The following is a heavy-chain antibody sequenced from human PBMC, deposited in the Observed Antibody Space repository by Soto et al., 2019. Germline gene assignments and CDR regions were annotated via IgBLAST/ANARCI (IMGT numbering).Heavy chain of an antibody. CDR1: GDSISSGNYY. V-gene: IGHV4-30-4*01. Sequence: QVQLQESGPGLVKPSQTLSLSCTLSGDSISSGNYYWGWIRHSPGKGLEWIAYINYSGSTYWNQSLRGRIPMSVDTWKNQFSLKLRSVTAADTAVYYCARVPPGSRTYFNYYYVMDVWGQGTTVTVSS. CDR3: ARVPPGSRTYFNYYYVMDV. D-gene: IGHD3-10*01. J-gene: IGHJ6*02. CDR2: INYSGST.